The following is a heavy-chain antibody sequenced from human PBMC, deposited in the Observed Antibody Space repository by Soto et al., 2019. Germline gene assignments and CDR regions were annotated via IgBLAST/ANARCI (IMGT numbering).Heavy chain of an antibody. CDR2: IIPIFGTA. V-gene: IGHV1-69*12. CDR3: ASALPLSGGNGPVCYSYYGMDV. D-gene: IGHD2-15*01. CDR1: GGTFSSYA. J-gene: IGHJ6*02. Sequence: QVQLVQSGAEVKKPGSSVKVSCKASGGTFSSYAISWVRQAPGQGLEWMGGIIPIFGTANYAQKFQGRVTITADESTSTADRELSSLRSEDTAAYYWASALPLSGGNGPVCYSYYGMDVWGQGTTVTVSS.